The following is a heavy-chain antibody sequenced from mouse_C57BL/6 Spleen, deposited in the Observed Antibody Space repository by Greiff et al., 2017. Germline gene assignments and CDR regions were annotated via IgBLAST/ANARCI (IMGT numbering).Heavy chain of an antibody. D-gene: IGHD2-4*01. CDR3: ARYEDYGPFYYAMDY. Sequence: EVQLVESGGGLVQPGGSLSLSCAASGFTFTDYYMSWVRQPPGKALEWLGFIRNKANGYTTEYSASVKGRFTISRDNSQSILYLQMNALRAEDSATYYCARYEDYGPFYYAMDYWGQGTSVTVSS. J-gene: IGHJ4*01. CDR1: GFTFTDYY. CDR2: IRNKANGYTT. V-gene: IGHV7-3*01.